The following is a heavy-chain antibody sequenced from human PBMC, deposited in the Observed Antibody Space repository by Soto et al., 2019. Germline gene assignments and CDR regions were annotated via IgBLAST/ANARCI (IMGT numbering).Heavy chain of an antibody. CDR1: GFTFSSYG. D-gene: IGHD6-13*01. V-gene: IGHV3-33*01. J-gene: IGHJ6*02. CDR2: IWYDGSNK. Sequence: PGGSLRLSCAASGFTFSSYGMHWVHQAPGKGLEWVAVIWYDGSNKYYADSLKSRVTISVDTSKNQFSLKLSSVTAADTAVYYCARGGAAGWLGSGYYYYGMDVWGQGTTVTVSS. CDR3: ARGGAAGWLGSGYYYYGMDV.